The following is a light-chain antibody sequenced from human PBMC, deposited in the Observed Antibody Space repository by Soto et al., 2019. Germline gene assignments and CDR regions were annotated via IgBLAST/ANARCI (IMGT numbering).Light chain of an antibody. CDR1: QRVSSSQ. V-gene: IGKV3-20*01. CDR2: GAS. J-gene: IGKJ2*01. CDR3: QQFGSSPEYT. Sequence: IVLTQSPGTLSLSPGERATLSCRASQRVSSSQLAWYQQKPGQAPRILIYGASTTATGIPDRFSGGGSGTDFYLTISRLEPEDFAVYYCQQFGSSPEYTFGQGTKLDVK.